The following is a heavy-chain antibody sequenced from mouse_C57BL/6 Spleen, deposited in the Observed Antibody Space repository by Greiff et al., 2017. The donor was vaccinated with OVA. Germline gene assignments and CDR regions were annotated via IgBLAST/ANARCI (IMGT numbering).Heavy chain of an antibody. CDR3: AREDYSNFYFDY. Sequence: VQLQQSGPGLVQPSQSLSITCTVSGFSLTSYGVHWVRQSPGKGLEWLGVIWSGGSTDYNAAFISRLSISKDNSKSQVFFKMNSLQADDTAIYYCAREDYSNFYFDYWGQGTTRTVSS. J-gene: IGHJ2*01. D-gene: IGHD2-5*01. V-gene: IGHV2-2*01. CDR2: IWSGGST. CDR1: GFSLTSYG.